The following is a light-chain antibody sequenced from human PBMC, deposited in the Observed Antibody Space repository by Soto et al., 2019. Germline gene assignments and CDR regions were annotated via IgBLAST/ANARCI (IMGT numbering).Light chain of an antibody. CDR3: QQYGSSPLT. J-gene: IGKJ4*01. V-gene: IGKV3-20*01. Sequence: SGFAQYSRAPSLSPGERATPSCRSSQSVRSSYLAWYQQKPGQAPRLLMYGASSRATGIPDRFSGSVSGTDFTLTISRLEPEDFAVYYCQQYGSSPLTFGGGTKVDIK. CDR2: GAS. CDR1: QSVRSSY.